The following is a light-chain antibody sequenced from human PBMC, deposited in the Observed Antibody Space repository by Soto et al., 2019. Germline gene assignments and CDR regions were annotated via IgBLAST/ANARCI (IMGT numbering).Light chain of an antibody. CDR1: QSVSRN. Sequence: EIVLTQSPATLSVSPGERATVSCRASQSVSRNLAWYHQRPGQAPRLLIYNASTRATGIPATFSGSGSGTEFTLTISSLQSEDFAVYYCQQYNDWPPRYTFGQGTKLEIK. CDR3: QQYNDWPPRYT. J-gene: IGKJ2*01. CDR2: NAS. V-gene: IGKV3-15*01.